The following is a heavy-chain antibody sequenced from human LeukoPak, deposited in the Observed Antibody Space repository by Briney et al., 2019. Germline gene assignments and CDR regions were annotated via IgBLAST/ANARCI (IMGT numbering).Heavy chain of an antibody. D-gene: IGHD3-3*01. V-gene: IGHV1-46*01. CDR1: GYTFTSYY. Sequence: ASVKVSCKASGYTFTSYYMHWVRQAPGQGLEWMGIINPSGGSTSYAQKFQGRVTMTRDTSTSTVYMELSSLRSEDTAVYYCARFPPRITIFGVGPPDQPTDYGMDVWGQGTTVTVSS. CDR3: ARFPPRITIFGVGPPDQPTDYGMDV. J-gene: IGHJ6*02. CDR2: INPSGGST.